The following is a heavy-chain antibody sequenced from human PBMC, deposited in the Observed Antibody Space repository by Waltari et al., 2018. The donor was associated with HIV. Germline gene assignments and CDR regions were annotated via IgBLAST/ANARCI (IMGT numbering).Heavy chain of an antibody. Sequence: QVQLQQWGAGLLKPPETLSLTCAGHGGPFSGYYWSWIRQPPGKGLEWIGEINHSGSTNYNPSLKSRVTISVDTSKNQFSLKLSSVTAADTAVYYCARVGYPFDYWGQGTLVTVSS. V-gene: IGHV4-34*01. CDR2: INHSGST. D-gene: IGHD5-18*01. J-gene: IGHJ4*02. CDR3: ARVGYPFDY. CDR1: GGPFSGYY.